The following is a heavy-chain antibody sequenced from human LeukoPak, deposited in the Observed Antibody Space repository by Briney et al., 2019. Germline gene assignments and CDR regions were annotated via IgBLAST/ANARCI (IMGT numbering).Heavy chain of an antibody. CDR2: IYYSGST. CDR1: GGXVSGYY. Sequence: SETLSLTCSVSGGXVSGYYWSWIRQPPGKGLEWIGYIYYSGSTNYNPSLKSRVTISVDTSKNQFSLKLSSVTAADTAVYYCARVNPFLGGSVSILDYWGQGTLVTVSS. D-gene: IGHD2/OR15-2a*01. CDR3: ARVNPFLGGSVSILDY. J-gene: IGHJ4*02. V-gene: IGHV4-59*02.